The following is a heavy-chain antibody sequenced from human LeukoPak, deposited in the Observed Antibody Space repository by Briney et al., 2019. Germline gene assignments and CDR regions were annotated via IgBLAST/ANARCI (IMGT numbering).Heavy chain of an antibody. V-gene: IGHV4-34*01. CDR1: GGSFSGYY. Sequence: SETLSLTCAVYGGSFSGYYWSWIRQPPGKGLEWIGEINHSGSTNYNPSLKSRVTMSADTSKNQFTLNLTSVTAADTAVYFCARGGQNWFDPWGQGTLVTVSS. CDR2: INHSGST. CDR3: ARGGQNWFDP. J-gene: IGHJ5*02.